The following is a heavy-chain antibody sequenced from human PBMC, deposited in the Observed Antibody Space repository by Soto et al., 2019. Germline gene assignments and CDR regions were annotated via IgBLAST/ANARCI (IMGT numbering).Heavy chain of an antibody. CDR2: ISGSGGST. Sequence: PGVFLRLCYRVAEFSVYSLAMAWFLKTIGKGLEWVSAISGSGGSTYYADSVKGRFTISRDNSKNTLYLQMNSLRAEDTAVYYCAKGTRGYYYYYMDVWGKGTTVTVSS. J-gene: IGHJ6*03. V-gene: IGHV3-23*01. CDR1: EFSVYSLA. CDR3: AKGTRGYYYYYMDV.